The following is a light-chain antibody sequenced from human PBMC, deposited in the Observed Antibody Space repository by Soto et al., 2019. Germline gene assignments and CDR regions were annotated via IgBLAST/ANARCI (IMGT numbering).Light chain of an antibody. CDR1: QSLVHSDGNTD. CDR2: KAS. J-gene: IGKJ1*01. V-gene: IGKV2-30*02. CDR3: MQGITFT. Sequence: IVLTQSPLSLPVTLGQPAAISCRSSQSLVHSDGNTDLNWFQQRPGQSPRRLIYKASNRDSGVPERFSGSGSGTDFTLRISTFEAAGVGVYYCMQGITFTFGQGTKLDIK.